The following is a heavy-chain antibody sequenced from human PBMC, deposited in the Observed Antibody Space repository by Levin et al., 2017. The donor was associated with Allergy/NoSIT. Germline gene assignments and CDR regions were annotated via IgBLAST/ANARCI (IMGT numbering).Heavy chain of an antibody. CDR2: IYNDGRT. V-gene: IGHV3-53*01. CDR1: GFAVSNNY. D-gene: IGHD5-18*01. Sequence: AGGSLRLSCAASGFAVSNNYMSWVRQAPGKGLEWVSIIYNDGRTYYTDSVKGRFTISKDTSENKLYLQMNSLRVEDTAVYYCARDTGMAIHDYWGQGTLVTVSS. CDR3: ARDTGMAIHDY. J-gene: IGHJ4*02.